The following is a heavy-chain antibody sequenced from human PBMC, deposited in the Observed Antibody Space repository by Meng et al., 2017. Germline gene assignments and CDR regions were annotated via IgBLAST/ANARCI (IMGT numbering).Heavy chain of an antibody. CDR1: GGSFSGYY. CDR2: INHSGST. J-gene: IGHJ5*02. V-gene: IGHV4-34*01. CDR3: ARRRGGSSDWFDP. D-gene: IGHD6-6*01. Sequence: QVQLPQLGAGLLNPAATLSLTCAVYGGSFSGYYWSWIRQPPGKGLEWIGEINHSGSTNYNPSLKSRVTISVDTSKNQFSLKLSSVTAADTAVYYCARRRGGSSDWFDPWGQGTLVTVSS.